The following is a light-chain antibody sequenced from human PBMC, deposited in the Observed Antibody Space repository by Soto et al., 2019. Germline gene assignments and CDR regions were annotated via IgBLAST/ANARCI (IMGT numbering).Light chain of an antibody. J-gene: IGKJ3*01. CDR1: QSVSSSY. CDR3: QQYGSSPPHMFT. CDR2: GAS. V-gene: IGKV3-20*01. Sequence: EIVLTQAAGTLSLSPGERATLSCRASQSVSSSYLAWYQQKPGQAPRLLIYGASSRATGIPDRFSGSGSGTDFTLTISRLEPEDFAVYYCQQYGSSPPHMFTFGPGTKVDIK.